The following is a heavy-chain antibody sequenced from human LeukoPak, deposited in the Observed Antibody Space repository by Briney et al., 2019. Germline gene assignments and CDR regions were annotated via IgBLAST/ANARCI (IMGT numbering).Heavy chain of an antibody. CDR3: ARDIGRIAAAGTIDY. V-gene: IGHV1-46*01. CDR2: INPSGGST. Sequence: GASVKVSCKASGYTFTSYYMHWVRQAPGQGLEWMGIINPSGGSTSYAQKFQGRVTMTRDTSKNQFSLKLSSVTAADTAVYYCARDIGRIAAAGTIDYWGQGTLVTVSS. D-gene: IGHD6-13*01. CDR1: GYTFTSYY. J-gene: IGHJ4*02.